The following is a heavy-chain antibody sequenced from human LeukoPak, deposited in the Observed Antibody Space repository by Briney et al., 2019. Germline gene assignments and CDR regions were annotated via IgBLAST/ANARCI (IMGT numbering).Heavy chain of an antibody. Sequence: SETLSLTCTVSGDSISSYYWSWIRQPPGKGLEWIGEINHSGSTNYNPSLKSRVTISVGTSKNQFSLKLSSVTAADTAVYYCARPAVPGTTPSWFDPWGQGTLVTVSS. D-gene: IGHD1-7*01. CDR1: GDSISSYY. J-gene: IGHJ5*02. V-gene: IGHV4-34*01. CDR2: INHSGST. CDR3: ARPAVPGTTPSWFDP.